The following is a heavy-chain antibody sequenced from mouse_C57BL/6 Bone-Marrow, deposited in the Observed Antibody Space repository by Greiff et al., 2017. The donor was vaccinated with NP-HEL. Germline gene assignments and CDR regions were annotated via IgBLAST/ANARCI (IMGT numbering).Heavy chain of an antibody. CDR1: GYTFTSYG. D-gene: IGHD1-1*01. Sequence: VQLQESGAELARPGASVKLSCKASGYTFTSYGISWVKQRTGQGLEWIGEIYPRSGNTYYNEKFKGKATLTADKSSSTAYMELRSLTSEDSAVYFCANHYYGSSYDYWGQGTTLTVSS. CDR3: ANHYYGSSYDY. V-gene: IGHV1-81*01. J-gene: IGHJ2*01. CDR2: IYPRSGNT.